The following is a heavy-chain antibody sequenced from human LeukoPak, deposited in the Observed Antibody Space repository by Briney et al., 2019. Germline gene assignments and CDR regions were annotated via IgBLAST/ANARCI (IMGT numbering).Heavy chain of an antibody. V-gene: IGHV1-69*13. CDR1: GGTCSSYA. D-gene: IGHD3-10*01. Sequence: SVKLTCKASGGTCSSYAISWVRQAPGQGLEWRGGIIPIFGTANYAKTSQQRVTITAAESTTTAYMALSSLRSEDTAVYYCAREWFGELLSCWFDPWGQGTLVTVSS. J-gene: IGHJ5*02. CDR2: IIPIFGTA. CDR3: AREWFGELLSCWFDP.